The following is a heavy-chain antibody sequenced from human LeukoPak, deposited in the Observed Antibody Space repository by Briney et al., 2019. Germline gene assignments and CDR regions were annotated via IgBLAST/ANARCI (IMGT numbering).Heavy chain of an antibody. CDR3: VQERDRRGYFDY. J-gene: IGHJ4*02. Sequence: PGGSLRLSCAASGFTFTSNAMHWVRQAPGKGLEWVTFIRYDGNEKYYAGSVKGRFTISRDNSQNTLYLQMNSLKVEGTAVYYCVQERDRRGYFDYWGQGTLVTVSS. V-gene: IGHV3-30*02. CDR2: IRYDGNEK. D-gene: IGHD2-15*01. CDR1: GFTFTSNA.